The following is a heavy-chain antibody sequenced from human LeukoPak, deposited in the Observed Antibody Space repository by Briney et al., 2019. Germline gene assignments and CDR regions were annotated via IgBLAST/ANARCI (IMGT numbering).Heavy chain of an antibody. V-gene: IGHV3-21*01. D-gene: IGHD3-16*01. J-gene: IGHJ6*02. CDR3: ARDWGYYYYYGMDV. CDR2: ISSYI. CDR1: GFTFSSYS. Sequence: TGGSLRLSCAASGFTFSSYSMNWVRQAPGKGLEWVSSISSYIYYADSVKGRFTISRDNAKNSLYLQMNSLRAEDTAVYYCARDWGYYYYYGMDVWGQGTTVTVSS.